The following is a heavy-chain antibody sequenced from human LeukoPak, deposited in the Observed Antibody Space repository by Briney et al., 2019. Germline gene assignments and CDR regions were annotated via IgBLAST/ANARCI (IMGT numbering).Heavy chain of an antibody. V-gene: IGHV1-69*13. CDR1: GGTFSSYA. J-gene: IGHJ6*02. CDR2: IIPIFGTA. CDR3: ARAPRYCSSASCYAPPGVDYYYYGMDV. Sequence: SVKVSCRASGGTFSSYAISWVRQAPGQGLEWMGGIIPIFGTANYAQKFQGRVTITADESTSTAYMELSSLRSEDTAVYYCARAPRYCSSASCYAPPGVDYYYYGMDVWGQGTTVTVSS. D-gene: IGHD2-2*01.